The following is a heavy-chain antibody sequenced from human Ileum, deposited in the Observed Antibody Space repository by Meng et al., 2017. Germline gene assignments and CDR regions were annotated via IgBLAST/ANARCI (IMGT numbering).Heavy chain of an antibody. CDR1: GFIDTTNY. CDR3: ARDGPARWGPDY. Sequence: RMVESGGGLGQAGESLRLSCAGSGFIDTTNYMSWVRQTPGKGLEWVSVIYNGGNTYYEDSVKGRFTISGDTSKNTMYLHMNSLRVEDTGVYYCARDGPARWGPDYWGQGILVTVSS. CDR2: IYNGGNT. J-gene: IGHJ4*02. D-gene: IGHD3-16*01. V-gene: IGHV3-53*01.